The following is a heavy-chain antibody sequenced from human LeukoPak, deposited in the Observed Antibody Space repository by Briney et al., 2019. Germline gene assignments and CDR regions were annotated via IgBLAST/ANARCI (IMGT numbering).Heavy chain of an antibody. CDR2: FNGGGNTA. D-gene: IGHD3-10*01. V-gene: IGHV3-74*01. CDR1: GFTFSTYW. CDR3: ARGGYYGSGSYDY. J-gene: IGHJ4*02. Sequence: GGSLRLSCAASGFTFSTYWMHWVRQAPGKGLVWDSRFNGGGNTATYADSVKGRFTISRDNAKNTLYLQMNSLRPEDTAVYYCARGGYYGSGSYDYWGQGTLVTVSS.